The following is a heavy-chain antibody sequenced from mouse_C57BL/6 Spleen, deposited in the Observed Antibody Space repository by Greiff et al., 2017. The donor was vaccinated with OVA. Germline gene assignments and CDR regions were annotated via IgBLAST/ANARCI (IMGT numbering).Heavy chain of an antibody. D-gene: IGHD3-3*01. CDR3: AREGLWFAY. CDR1: GFSLTSYG. J-gene: IGHJ3*01. Sequence: VHLVESGPGLVQPSQSLSITCTVSGFSLTSYGVHWVRQSPGKGLEWLGVIWSGGSTDYNAAFISRLSISKDNSKSQVFFKMNSLQADDTAIYYCAREGLWFAYWGQGTLVTVSA. V-gene: IGHV2-2*01. CDR2: IWSGGST.